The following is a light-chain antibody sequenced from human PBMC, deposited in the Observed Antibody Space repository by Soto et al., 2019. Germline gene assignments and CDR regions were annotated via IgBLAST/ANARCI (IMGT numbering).Light chain of an antibody. CDR3: QQRTNWPPRDS. J-gene: IGKJ2*03. CDR2: AAS. Sequence: DIVLTQSPATLSLSPGERATLSCRASQSVGTSLAWYQQRPGQAPRLLLSAASTRATGIPDRFSGSGSGTDFTLTISSLQPEDGALYYCQQRTNWPPRDSFGQGTRLEFK. V-gene: IGKV3-11*01. CDR1: QSVGTS.